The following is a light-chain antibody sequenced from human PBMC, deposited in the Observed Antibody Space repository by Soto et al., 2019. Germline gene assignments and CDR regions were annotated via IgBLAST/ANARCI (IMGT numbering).Light chain of an antibody. V-gene: IGLV7-43*01. J-gene: IGLJ2*01. CDR2: STS. CDR1: TGAVTSTFY. Sequence: QTVVTQEPSLSVSPGGTVTLTCASSTGAVTSTFYPNWFQQKPGQVPRSLIYSTSNRHPWTPARFSGSLLGGRAALTLSSVQPEDAADYYCLLYFGGVRLFGGGTQLTVL. CDR3: LLYFGGVRL.